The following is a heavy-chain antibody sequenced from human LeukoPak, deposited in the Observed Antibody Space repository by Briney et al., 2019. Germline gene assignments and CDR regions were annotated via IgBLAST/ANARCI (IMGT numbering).Heavy chain of an antibody. V-gene: IGHV1-2*02. Sequence: ASVKVSCKASGYTFTGYYMHWVRQAPGQGLEWMGWINPNSGNTHYAQKFQDRVTMTRDTSISTAYMELNSLRSDDMAVYYCARDYAQLCDSSGYDAFDIWGQGTMVTVSS. CDR2: INPNSGNT. D-gene: IGHD3-22*01. CDR3: ARDYAQLCDSSGYDAFDI. J-gene: IGHJ3*02. CDR1: GYTFTGYY.